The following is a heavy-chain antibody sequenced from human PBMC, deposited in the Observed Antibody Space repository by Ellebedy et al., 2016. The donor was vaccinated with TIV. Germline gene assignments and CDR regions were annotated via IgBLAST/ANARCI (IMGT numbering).Heavy chain of an antibody. CDR3: ARGARAVHYYDSSGYYCDY. CDR1: GYTFTSYG. Sequence: ASVKVSCXASGYTFTSYGISWVRQAPGQGLEWMGWISAYNGNTNYAQKLQGRVTMTTDTSTSTAYMELRSLRSEDTAVYYCARGARAVHYYDSSGYYCDYWGQGTLVTVSS. J-gene: IGHJ4*02. D-gene: IGHD3-22*01. V-gene: IGHV1-18*01. CDR2: ISAYNGNT.